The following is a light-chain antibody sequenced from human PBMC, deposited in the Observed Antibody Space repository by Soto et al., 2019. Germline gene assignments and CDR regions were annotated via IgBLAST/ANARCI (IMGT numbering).Light chain of an antibody. CDR3: SSYATSSPYV. CDR2: EVS. CDR1: SNDVGGYDY. Sequence: QSALTQPASVSGSPGHSITISCTGTSNDVGGYDYVSWYQQHPGKAPKLVIYEVSHRPSGISDRFSGSKSGNTASLTISGLQVGDEADYYCSSYATSSPYVFGPGTKVTVL. V-gene: IGLV2-14*01. J-gene: IGLJ1*01.